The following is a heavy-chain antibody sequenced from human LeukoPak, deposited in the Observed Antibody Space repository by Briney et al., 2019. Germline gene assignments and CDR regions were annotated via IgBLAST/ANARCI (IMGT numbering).Heavy chain of an antibody. CDR1: GYTFTSYG. CDR2: ISAYNGNT. CDR3: ARVFGSYGYFYYYYYMDV. J-gene: IGHJ6*03. V-gene: IGHV1-18*01. D-gene: IGHD5-18*01. Sequence: GASVKVSCKASGYTFTSYGISWVRQAPGQGLEWMGWISAYNGNTNYAQKLQGRVTMTTDTFTSTAYMELRSLRSDDTAVYYCARVFGSYGYFYYYYYMDVWGKGTTVTISS.